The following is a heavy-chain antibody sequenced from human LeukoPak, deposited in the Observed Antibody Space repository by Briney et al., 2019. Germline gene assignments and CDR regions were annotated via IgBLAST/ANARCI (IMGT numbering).Heavy chain of an antibody. J-gene: IGHJ4*02. CDR3: AKDRTRRRPNDSGSYSDY. CDR1: GFTFSSYA. CDR2: ISGSGGST. V-gene: IGHV3-23*01. Sequence: GGSLRLSCAASGFTFSSYAMSWVRQAPGKGLEWVSAISGSGGSTYYADSVKGRFTISRDNSKNTLYLQMNSLRAEDTAVYYCAKDRTRRRPNDSGSYSDYWGQGILVTVSS. D-gene: IGHD1-26*01.